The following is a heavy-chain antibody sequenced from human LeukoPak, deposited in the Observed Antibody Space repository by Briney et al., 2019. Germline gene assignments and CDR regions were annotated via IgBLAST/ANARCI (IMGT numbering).Heavy chain of an antibody. D-gene: IGHD2-21*01. CDR3: ARHIECRGMDV. Sequence: PSETLSLTCGVSGGSITSTNYWTWVRQPPGKGLEWIGEVNLQGSTNYNPSLMGRVAISVDMSENPISLQLTSVTAADTAVYYCARHIECRGMDVWGQGTTVTVSS. V-gene: IGHV4-4*02. J-gene: IGHJ6*02. CDR2: VNLQGST. CDR1: GGSITSTNY.